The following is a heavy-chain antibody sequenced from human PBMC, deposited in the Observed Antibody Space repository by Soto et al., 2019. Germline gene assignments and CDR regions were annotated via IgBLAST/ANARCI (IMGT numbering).Heavy chain of an antibody. CDR3: ATASWNYDAFDI. V-gene: IGHV1-24*01. D-gene: IGHD1-7*01. Sequence: ASVKVSCKVSGYTLTELSMHWVRQAPGKGLEWMGGFDPEDGETIYAKKFQGRVTMTEDTSTDTDYMELSSLRSEETAVYSCATASWNYDAFDIWGQGTMVTVSS. CDR1: GYTLTELS. J-gene: IGHJ3*02. CDR2: FDPEDGET.